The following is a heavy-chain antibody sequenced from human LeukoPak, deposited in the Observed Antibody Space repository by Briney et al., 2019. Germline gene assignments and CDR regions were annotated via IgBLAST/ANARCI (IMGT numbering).Heavy chain of an antibody. Sequence: SETLSLTCTVSGGSISSYYWSWIRQPPGKGLEWIGYIYYSGSTNYNPSLKSRVTISVDTSKNQFSLKLSSVTAADTAVYYCARGEYSSSSDFDYWGQGTLVTVSS. D-gene: IGHD6-6*01. CDR2: IYYSGST. CDR3: ARGEYSSSSDFDY. CDR1: GGSISSYY. J-gene: IGHJ4*02. V-gene: IGHV4-59*01.